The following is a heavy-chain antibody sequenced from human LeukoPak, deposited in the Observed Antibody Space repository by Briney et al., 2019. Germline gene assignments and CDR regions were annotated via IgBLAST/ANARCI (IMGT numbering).Heavy chain of an antibody. J-gene: IGHJ3*02. Sequence: ASVKVSCKVSGYTLTELSMHWMRQAPGKGLEWMGGFDPEDGETIYAQKFQGRVTMTEDTSTDTAYMELSSLRSEDTAVYYCATAFWSGYSHDAFDIWGQGTMVTVSS. CDR1: GYTLTELS. CDR2: FDPEDGET. CDR3: ATAFWSGYSHDAFDI. D-gene: IGHD3-3*01. V-gene: IGHV1-24*01.